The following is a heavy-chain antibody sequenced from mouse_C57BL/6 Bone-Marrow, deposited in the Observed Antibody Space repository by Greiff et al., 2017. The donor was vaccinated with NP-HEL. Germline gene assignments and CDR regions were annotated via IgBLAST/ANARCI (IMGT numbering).Heavy chain of an antibody. J-gene: IGHJ2*01. V-gene: IGHV5-4*01. CDR2: ISDGGSYT. Sequence: EVKLVESGGGLVKPGGSLKLSCAASGFTFSSYAMSWVRQTPEKRLEWVATISDGGSYTYYPDNVKGRFTIYRYNAKNNLYRQMSHLKSEDTAMYYCARDIYDGYYFDYWGQGTTLTVSS. D-gene: IGHD2-3*01. CDR1: GFTFSSYA. CDR3: ARDIYDGYYFDY.